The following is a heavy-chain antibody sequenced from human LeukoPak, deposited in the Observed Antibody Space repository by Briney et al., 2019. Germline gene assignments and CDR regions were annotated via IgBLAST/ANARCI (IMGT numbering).Heavy chain of an antibody. V-gene: IGHV4-30-4*01. CDR2: IYYSGST. CDR1: GGSISSGDYY. Sequence: SETLSLTRTVSGGSISSGDYYWSWIRQPPGKGLEWIGYIYYSGSTYYNPSLNSRVTISVDTSKNQFSLKLSSVTSADTAVYYCASLKLGIYAFDIWGQRTMVTVSS. D-gene: IGHD7-27*01. CDR3: ASLKLGIYAFDI. J-gene: IGHJ3*02.